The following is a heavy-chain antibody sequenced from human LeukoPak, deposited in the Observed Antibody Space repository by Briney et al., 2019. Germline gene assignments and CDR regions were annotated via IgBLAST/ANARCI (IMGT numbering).Heavy chain of an antibody. D-gene: IGHD5-18*01. Sequence: GGSLRLSCAASGFTFSSYAMSWVRQAPGKGLEWVSAISGSGGSTYYADSVKGRFTISRDNSKNTLYLQMDSLSAEDTAVYCCAKDQIYSYGFDYWGQGTLVTVPS. CDR2: ISGSGGST. J-gene: IGHJ4*02. CDR1: GFTFSSYA. V-gene: IGHV3-23*01. CDR3: AKDQIYSYGFDY.